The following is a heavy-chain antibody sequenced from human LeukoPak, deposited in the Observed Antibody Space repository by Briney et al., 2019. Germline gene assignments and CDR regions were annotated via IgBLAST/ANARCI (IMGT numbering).Heavy chain of an antibody. CDR1: GGTFSRYA. J-gene: IGHJ3*02. V-gene: IGHV1-69*04. Sequence: SVKVSCKASGGTFSRYAMSWVRQAPGQGLEWMGRIIPIVGMPNYAQKFQGRVTITADKATSTANMELRSLRSEDTAVYYCARAPETDAFDIWGQGTMVTVSS. CDR2: IIPIVGMP. D-gene: IGHD1-14*01. CDR3: ARAPETDAFDI.